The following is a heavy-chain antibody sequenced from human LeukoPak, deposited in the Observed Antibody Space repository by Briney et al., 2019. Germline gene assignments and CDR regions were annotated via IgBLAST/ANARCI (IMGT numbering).Heavy chain of an antibody. J-gene: IGHJ4*02. V-gene: IGHV3-23*01. D-gene: IGHD6-13*01. CDR2: ITGNGGST. Sequence: GGSLRLSCAASGFTFSSDATSWVRQAPGKGLEWVSAITGNGGSTYYADSAKGRCTISRDNSKNTLCLQMNSLRAEGRAVYYCAKDAAGPEYWGQGTLVTVSS. CDR3: AKDAAGPEY. CDR1: GFTFSSDA.